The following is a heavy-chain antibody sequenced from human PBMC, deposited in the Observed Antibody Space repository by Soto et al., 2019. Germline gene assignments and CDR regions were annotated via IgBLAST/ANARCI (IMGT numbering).Heavy chain of an antibody. CDR1: GDAFSSYV. D-gene: IGHD3-10*01. V-gene: IGHV1-69*01. Sequence: QVQLVQSGTEVKKTGSSVKVSCHQASGDAFSSYVISWLRQVPGQGLEWVGGIIPIFESTDYSQKFQGSVTITADESTRTAYMEMRGLRLDDSAVYYCARGGPYGSGRQFDPWGQGTLVTVSS. CDR3: ARGGPYGSGRQFDP. J-gene: IGHJ5*02. CDR2: IIPIFEST.